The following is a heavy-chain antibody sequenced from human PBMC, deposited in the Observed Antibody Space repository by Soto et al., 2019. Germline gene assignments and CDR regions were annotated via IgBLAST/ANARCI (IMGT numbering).Heavy chain of an antibody. CDR2: VYSSGAT. Sequence: QVQLQESGPGLVKPSETLSLTCTVSGDSVSNYYWSWIRQPAGRGLEWIGRVYSSGATNYDPSLNGRVTMSVDASRNQFSLGLSSVTAAVTAIYYCTKGPNWNYYYYGVDVWGQGTAVTVSS. J-gene: IGHJ6*02. CDR1: GDSVSNYY. D-gene: IGHD1-20*01. V-gene: IGHV4-4*07. CDR3: TKGPNWNYYYYGVDV.